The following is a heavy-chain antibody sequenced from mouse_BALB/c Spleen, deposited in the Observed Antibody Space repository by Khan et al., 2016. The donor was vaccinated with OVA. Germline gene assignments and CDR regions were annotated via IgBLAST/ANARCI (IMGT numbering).Heavy chain of an antibody. CDR2: IDPENGDT. CDR3: TAAKLSLLFAS. Sequence: EVQLQESGAEFVRSGASVKLSCTTSGFNIKDYYIHWVKQRPQRGLEWIGWIDPENGDTEYAPKFQGKATMTADTSSNTAYLHLSSLTSEDTAVYYCTAAKLSLLFASWGQGNLVTVSA. J-gene: IGHJ3*01. CDR1: GFNIKDYY. V-gene: IGHV14-4*02. D-gene: IGHD1-3*01.